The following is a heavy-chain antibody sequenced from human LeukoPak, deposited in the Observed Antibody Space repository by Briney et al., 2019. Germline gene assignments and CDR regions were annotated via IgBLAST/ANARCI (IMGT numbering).Heavy chain of an antibody. CDR1: GGSISSYY. Sequence: PSETLSLTCTVSGGSISSYYWSWIRQPPGEGLEWIGYIYYSGSTNYNPSLKSRVTISVDTSKNQFSLKLSSVTAADTAVYYCARHEPMTTITTDAFDIWSQGTMVTVSS. CDR2: IYYSGST. J-gene: IGHJ3*02. CDR3: ARHEPMTTITTDAFDI. D-gene: IGHD5-12*01. V-gene: IGHV4-59*08.